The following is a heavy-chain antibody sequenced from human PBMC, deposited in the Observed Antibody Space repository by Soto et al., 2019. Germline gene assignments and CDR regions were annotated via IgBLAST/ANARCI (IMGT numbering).Heavy chain of an antibody. CDR1: GFTFSDYW. V-gene: IGHV3-7*01. CDR2: RKQDGNEK. D-gene: IGHD3-3*01. J-gene: IGHJ6*02. CDR3: ASSYDFWSGYHPSGMHV. Sequence: GGSLRLSCAVSGFTFSDYWMSWVRQAPGKGLEWVANRKQDGNEKYYVDSVKGRFTISRDNAKNTLYLQMNSLRAEDTAVYYCASSYDFWSGYHPSGMHVWGQGTTVTVSS.